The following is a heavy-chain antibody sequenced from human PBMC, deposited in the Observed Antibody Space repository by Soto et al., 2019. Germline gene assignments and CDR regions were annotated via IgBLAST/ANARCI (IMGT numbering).Heavy chain of an antibody. CDR1: GGSISSSSYY. Sequence: SETLSLTCTVSGGSISSSSYYWGWIRQPPGKGLEWIGSIYFSGSTHYNPSLKSRVTISVDTSKNQFSLRLNSLTAADTTVYYCARHSYSSGSGYGFWLVPWGQGTLVTVSS. CDR3: ARHSYSSGSGYGFWLVP. CDR2: IYFSGST. V-gene: IGHV4-39*01. D-gene: IGHD3-10*01. J-gene: IGHJ5*02.